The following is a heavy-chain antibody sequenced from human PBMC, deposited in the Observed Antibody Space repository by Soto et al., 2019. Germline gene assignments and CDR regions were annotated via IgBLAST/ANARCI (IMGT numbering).Heavy chain of an antibody. V-gene: IGHV5-51*01. Sequence: GESLKISCKGSGYSFTSYWIGWVRQMPGKGLEWMGIIYPGDSDTRYSPSFQGQVTISADKSISTAYLQWSSLKASDAAMYYCARLEYSYGKYFQHWGQGTLVTVSS. D-gene: IGHD5-18*01. CDR2: IYPGDSDT. J-gene: IGHJ1*01. CDR1: GYSFTSYW. CDR3: ARLEYSYGKYFQH.